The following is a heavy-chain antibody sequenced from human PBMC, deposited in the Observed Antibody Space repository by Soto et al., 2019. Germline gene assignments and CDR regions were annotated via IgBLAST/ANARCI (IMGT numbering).Heavy chain of an antibody. Sequence: QVQLVQSGAEVKKPASSVKVSCKASGGTFSSYAISWVRQAPGQGLGWMGGIIPILGTANYAQKFHGRVTFNADKSTSTAYMELSSLRSENTAVYYCASQIQYYDSSGSDYWGQGTLVTVSS. CDR1: GGTFSSYA. CDR2: IIPILGTA. V-gene: IGHV1-69*06. CDR3: ASQIQYYDSSGSDY. J-gene: IGHJ4*02. D-gene: IGHD3-22*01.